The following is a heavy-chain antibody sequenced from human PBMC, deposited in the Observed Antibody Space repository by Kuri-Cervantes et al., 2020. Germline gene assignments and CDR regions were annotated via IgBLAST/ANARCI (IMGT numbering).Heavy chain of an antibody. Sequence: GGSLRLSCAASGFTFDDYAMHWVRQAPGKGLEWVSGISWSSGSIGYADSVKGRFTISRDNAKNSLYLQLNSLRAEDTALYYCARAEVPAAIELSYYYYYMDVWGKGTTVTVSS. V-gene: IGHV3-9*01. CDR2: ISWSSGSI. J-gene: IGHJ6*03. D-gene: IGHD2-2*01. CDR3: ARAEVPAAIELSYYYYYMDV. CDR1: GFTFDDYA.